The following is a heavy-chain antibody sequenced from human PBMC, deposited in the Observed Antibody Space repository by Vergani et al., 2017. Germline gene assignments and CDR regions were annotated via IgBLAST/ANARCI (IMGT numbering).Heavy chain of an antibody. J-gene: IGHJ4*02. CDR3: AKQYFVSGNYLFDY. V-gene: IGHV3-23*01. CDR1: DFTFSNYA. D-gene: IGHD3-10*01. Sequence: EVQLLESGGGLVQPGGSLRLTCAASDFTFSNYAMNWVRQAPGKGLEWVSGISGSGVSAYYTDSVKGRFTISRDKSKNMLFLQMNNQRTEDTAIYYCAKQYFVSGNYLFDYWGQGTLVTVSS. CDR2: ISGSGVSA.